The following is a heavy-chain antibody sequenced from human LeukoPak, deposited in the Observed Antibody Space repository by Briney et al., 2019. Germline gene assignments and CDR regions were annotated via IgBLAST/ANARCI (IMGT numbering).Heavy chain of an antibody. D-gene: IGHD6-6*01. CDR3: ARVGQKYSSSSDMFRWFDP. CDR2: IYTSGST. V-gene: IGHV4-4*07. J-gene: IGHJ5*02. Sequence: SETLSLTCSVSGGSISGYYWSWIRQPAGKGLEWIGRIYTSGSTNYNPSLKSRVTMSVDTSKNQFSLKLSSVPAADTAVYYCARVGQKYSSSSDMFRWFDPWGQGTLVTVSS. CDR1: GGSISGYY.